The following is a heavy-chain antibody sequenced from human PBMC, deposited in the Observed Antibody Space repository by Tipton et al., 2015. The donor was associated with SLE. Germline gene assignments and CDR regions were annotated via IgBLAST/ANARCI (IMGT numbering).Heavy chain of an antibody. V-gene: IGHV4-59*11. CDR2: VFYTGET. D-gene: IGHD6-13*01. Sequence: TLSLTCTVSGGSIFSHYWSWTRQTPERGLEWIGYVFYTGETYYAPSLKNRVTISADTSRSQVSLNLRSVTAADTAVYYCARGLRADSTSHFDHWGPGTLVSVSS. CDR3: ARGLRADSTSHFDH. CDR1: GGSIFSHY. J-gene: IGHJ4*02.